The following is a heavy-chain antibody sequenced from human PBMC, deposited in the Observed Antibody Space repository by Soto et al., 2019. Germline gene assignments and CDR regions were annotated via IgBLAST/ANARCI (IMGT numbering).Heavy chain of an antibody. CDR3: VKGSRGEYYYYYNGVDV. Sequence: PGGSLRHSCAGSGFNFNKFAMHWVRQAPGTGLEYVSSISDTGGSTFHADSVKGRFIISRDNSKGTLFLQMSSLRVEDTAVYYCVKGSRGEYYYYYNGVDVWGQGTKVTVSS. CDR2: ISDTGGST. V-gene: IGHV3-64D*06. J-gene: IGHJ6*02. CDR1: GFNFNKFA. D-gene: IGHD3-16*01.